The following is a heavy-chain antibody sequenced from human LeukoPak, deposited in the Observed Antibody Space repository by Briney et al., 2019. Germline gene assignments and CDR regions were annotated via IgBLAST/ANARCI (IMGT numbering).Heavy chain of an antibody. J-gene: IGHJ4*02. Sequence: RGSLRLSRAASGFTFSRYAMSWVRQAPGEGLEWVSDIIVSGVSTYYAHSVKSPFTISRDNSKNTLCLQMNSLRAEDTAVYYCAKGRYSSSGYFDYWGQGTLVTVSS. D-gene: IGHD6-13*01. CDR2: IIVSGVST. V-gene: IGHV3-23*01. CDR1: GFTFSRYA. CDR3: AKGRYSSSGYFDY.